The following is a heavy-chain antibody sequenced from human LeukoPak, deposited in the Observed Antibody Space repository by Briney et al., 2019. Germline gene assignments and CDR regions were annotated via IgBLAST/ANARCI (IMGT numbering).Heavy chain of an antibody. V-gene: IGHV3-21*01. J-gene: IGHJ5*02. D-gene: IGHD4-11*01. CDR2: ISSDGRHI. CDR3: ARDNPDYSNNWWFDP. CDR1: GFTFSSYT. Sequence: GGSLRLSCAASGFTFSSYTMNWVRQAPGKGLEWVSLISSDGRHIYHTDSVKGRFTISRDDAKNSLYLQMNSLRVEDTAVYYCARDNPDYSNNWWFDPWGQGTLVTVSS.